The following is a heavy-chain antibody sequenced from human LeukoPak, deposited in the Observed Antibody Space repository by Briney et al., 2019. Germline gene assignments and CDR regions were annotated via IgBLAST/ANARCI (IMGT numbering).Heavy chain of an antibody. CDR2: INYSGST. CDR3: ARGGGGSYPDY. V-gene: IGHV4-34*01. J-gene: IGHJ4*02. Sequence: GSLRLSCAASGFMFSSYGMSWIRQPPGKGLEWIGEINYSGSTNYNPSLKSRVTISADTSKNQFSLKLSSVTAADTAVYYCARGGGGSYPDYWGQGTLVTVSS. D-gene: IGHD3-16*02. CDR1: GFMFSSYG.